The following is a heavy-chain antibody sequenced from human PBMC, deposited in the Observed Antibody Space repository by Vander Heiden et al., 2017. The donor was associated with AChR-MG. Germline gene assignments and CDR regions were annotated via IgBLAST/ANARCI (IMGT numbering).Heavy chain of an antibody. V-gene: IGHV4-4*07. D-gene: IGHD4-17*01. Sequence: QVQLQESGPGRVNPSETLSLTCTVSGCFISSYYWSWIRQPAGKGLEWIGRIYTSGSTNYIPSLKSRVTMSVDTCKTQFSLKLSSVTAADTAVYYCAREDGDYPEYWGQGTLVTVSS. CDR2: IYTSGST. CDR3: AREDGDYPEY. CDR1: GCFISSYY. J-gene: IGHJ4*02.